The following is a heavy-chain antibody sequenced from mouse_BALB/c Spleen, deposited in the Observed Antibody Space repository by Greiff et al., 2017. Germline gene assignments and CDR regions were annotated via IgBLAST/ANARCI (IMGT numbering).Heavy chain of an antibody. D-gene: IGHD2-1*01. Sequence: EVKVEESGGGLVKPGGSLKLSCAASGFTFSSYAMSWVRQTPEKRLEWVASISSGGSTYYPDSVKGRFTISRDNARNILYLQMSSLRSEDTAMYYCARGYYGGFAYWGQGTLVTVSA. CDR2: ISSGGST. V-gene: IGHV5-6-5*01. CDR1: GFTFSSYA. J-gene: IGHJ3*01. CDR3: ARGYYGGFAY.